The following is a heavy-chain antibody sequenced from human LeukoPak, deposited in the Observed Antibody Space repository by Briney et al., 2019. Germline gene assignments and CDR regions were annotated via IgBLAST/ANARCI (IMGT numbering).Heavy chain of an antibody. CDR1: GFAFSNHW. D-gene: IGHD2-21*01. J-gene: IGHJ4*02. CDR3: VRDEALWRLDY. V-gene: IGHV3-74*03. Sequence: GGSLRLSCAASGFAFSNHWMHWVRQAPGKGLVWVSRIDERGRNAMYADSVKGRFTISRDNAKNTVNLQMNSLRGEDTGVYYCVRDEALWRLDYWGQGTLVTVSS. CDR2: IDERGRNA.